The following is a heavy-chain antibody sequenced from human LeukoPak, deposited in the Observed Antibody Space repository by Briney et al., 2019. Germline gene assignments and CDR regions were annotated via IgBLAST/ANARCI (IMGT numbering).Heavy chain of an antibody. J-gene: IGHJ4*02. CDR2: IYYSGST. D-gene: IGHD1-1*01. Sequence: PSETLSLTCTVSGGSISSSSYYWGWIRQPPGKGLEWIGSIYYSGSTYYNPSLKSRVTISVDTSKNQFSLKLTSVTAADTAVYYCARQRTPGTIGYWGQGTLVTVSS. CDR1: GGSISSSSYY. V-gene: IGHV4-39*01. CDR3: ARQRTPGTIGY.